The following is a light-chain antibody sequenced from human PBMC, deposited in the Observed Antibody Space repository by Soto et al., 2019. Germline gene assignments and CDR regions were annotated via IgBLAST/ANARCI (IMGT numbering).Light chain of an antibody. CDR2: GNS. CDR1: SSNIGAGYD. V-gene: IGLV1-40*01. J-gene: IGLJ1*01. Sequence: QSVLTQPPSVSGAPGQRVTISCTGSSSNIGAGYDVHWYQQLPGTAPKLLIYGNSNRPSGVPDRFSGSKSGTSASLAITGLQXEDEADYYCQSYDSSLSGFYVFGTGTKLTVL. CDR3: QSYDSSLSGFYV.